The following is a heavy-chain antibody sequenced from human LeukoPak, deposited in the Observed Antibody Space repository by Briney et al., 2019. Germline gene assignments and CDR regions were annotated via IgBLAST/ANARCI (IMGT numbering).Heavy chain of an antibody. CDR1: GGTFSSYA. CDR2: IIPIFGTA. CDR3: ARGPRLYYYGSGSYPRDYYYYMDV. V-gene: IGHV1-69*05. Sequence: SVKVSCKASGGTFSSYAISWVRQAPGQGLEWMGGIIPIFGTANYAQKFQGRVTIATDESTSTAYMGLSSLRSEDTAVYYCARGPRLYYYGSGSYPRDYYYYMDVWGKGTTVTVSS. D-gene: IGHD3-10*01. J-gene: IGHJ6*03.